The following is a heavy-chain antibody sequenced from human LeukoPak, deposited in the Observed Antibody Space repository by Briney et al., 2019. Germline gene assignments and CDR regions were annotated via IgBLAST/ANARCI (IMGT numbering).Heavy chain of an antibody. CDR1: GVSISSYY. Sequence: SETLSLTCSVSGVSISSYYWSWIRQPAGKGLEWIGRIYIGGSTNYNPSLKSRVTMSVDTSKNQFSLRLSSVTAAATAVYYCARSWLNHPYNWFDPWGQGTLVTVSS. J-gene: IGHJ5*02. CDR3: ARSWLNHPYNWFDP. CDR2: IYIGGST. V-gene: IGHV4-4*07. D-gene: IGHD3-22*01.